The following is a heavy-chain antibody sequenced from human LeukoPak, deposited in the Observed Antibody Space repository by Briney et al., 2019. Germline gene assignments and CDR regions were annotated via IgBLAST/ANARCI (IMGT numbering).Heavy chain of an antibody. D-gene: IGHD2-8*02. V-gene: IGHV3-74*01. CDR1: GFTFRDYW. CDR3: ARNPTGDYDY. J-gene: IGHJ4*02. CDR2: INSDGSIT. Sequence: PGGSLRLSCAASGFTFRDYWMHWVRQVPGKGLLWVSHINSDGSITDYADSVKGRFTISKDNTSNTLSLQMDSLRVEDTAVYYCARNPTGDYDYWGQGALVTVSS.